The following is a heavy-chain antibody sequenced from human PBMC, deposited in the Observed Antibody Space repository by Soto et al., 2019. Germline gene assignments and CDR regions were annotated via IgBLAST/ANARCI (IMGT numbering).Heavy chain of an antibody. CDR2: IKSKTDAETI. V-gene: IGHV3-15*01. D-gene: IGHD3-22*01. CDR1: GFTFSKAW. J-gene: IGHJ4*02. Sequence: EVQLVESGGGLVKPGGSLRLSCAASGFTFSKAWMSWVRQAPGKGLEWVGRIKSKTDAETIDYAAPVKGRFTISRDDSKNTLYLQMNSLKTEDTSVYYCTTDSSSHYYPFFDYWGQGILVTVSS. CDR3: TTDSSSHYYPFFDY.